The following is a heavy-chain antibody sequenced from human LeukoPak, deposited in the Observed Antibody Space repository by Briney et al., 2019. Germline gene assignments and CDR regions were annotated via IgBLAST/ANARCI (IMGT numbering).Heavy chain of an antibody. CDR2: ISSSSTI. CDR1: GFTFSSYS. V-gene: IGHV3-48*04. J-gene: IGHJ4*02. Sequence: PGGSLRLSCAASGFTFSSYSMNWVRQAPGKGLEWVSYISSSSTIYYADSVKGRFTISRDNAKNSLYLQMNSLRAEDTAVYYCARKTESSGSGDYWGQGTLVTVSS. D-gene: IGHD3-22*01. CDR3: ARKTESSGSGDY.